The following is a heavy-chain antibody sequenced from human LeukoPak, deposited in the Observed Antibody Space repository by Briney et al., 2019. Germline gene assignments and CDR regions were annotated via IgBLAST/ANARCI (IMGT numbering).Heavy chain of an antibody. CDR1: GGSISSYY. CDR2: IYTSGST. Sequence: SETLSLTCTVSGGSISSYYWSWIRQPAGKGPEWIGRIYTSGSTNYNPSLKSRVTMSVDTSKNQFSLKLSSVTAADTAVYYCARDGDVSSSGWFDYWGQGTLVTVSS. CDR3: ARDGDVSSSGWFDY. J-gene: IGHJ4*02. D-gene: IGHD6-19*01. V-gene: IGHV4-4*07.